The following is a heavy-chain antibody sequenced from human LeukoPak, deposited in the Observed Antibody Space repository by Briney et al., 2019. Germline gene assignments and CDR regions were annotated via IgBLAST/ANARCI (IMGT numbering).Heavy chain of an antibody. J-gene: IGHJ5*02. CDR1: GYTLTELS. V-gene: IGHV1-24*01. CDR3: ATAGYSRSGNWFDP. CDR2: FDPEDGET. Sequence: ASVKVSCKVSGYTLTELSMHWVRQAPGKGLEWMGGFDPEDGETIYAQKFQGRVTMTEGTSTDTAYMELISLRSEDTAVYYCATAGYSRSGNWFDPWGQGTLVTVSS. D-gene: IGHD6-6*01.